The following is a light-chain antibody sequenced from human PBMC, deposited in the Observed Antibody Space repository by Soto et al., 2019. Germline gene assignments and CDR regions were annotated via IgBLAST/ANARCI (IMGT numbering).Light chain of an antibody. CDR3: RPWESSRRACV. CDR2: DDD. V-gene: IGLV1-51*01. J-gene: IGLJ1*01. Sequence: QAVLTQPPSVSAAPGQRATISCSGSSSNIGGNSVSWYQQLPATAPKLLIYDDDKRPSGIPDRFSGSKSVTSATLGITGVQAGAEADYYCRPWESSRRACVFGHGTKVTGL. CDR1: SSNIGGNS.